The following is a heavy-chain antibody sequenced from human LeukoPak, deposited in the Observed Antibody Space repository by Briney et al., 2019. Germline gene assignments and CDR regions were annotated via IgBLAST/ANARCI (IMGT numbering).Heavy chain of an antibody. J-gene: IGHJ5*02. Sequence: GTVSLTCAVSGGSISSSNWWSWVRQPPGKGLEWIWEIYHSGSTNYNPSLKSRVTISVDKSKNQCSLKLSSVTAADTAVYYCARGVVLLWFGESPGGFDPWGQGTLVTVSS. CDR2: IYHSGST. D-gene: IGHD3-10*01. CDR3: ARGVVLLWFGESPGGFDP. CDR1: GGSISSSNW. V-gene: IGHV4-4*02.